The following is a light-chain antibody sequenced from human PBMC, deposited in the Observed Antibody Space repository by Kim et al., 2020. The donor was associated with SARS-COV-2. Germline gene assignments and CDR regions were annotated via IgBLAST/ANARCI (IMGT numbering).Light chain of an antibody. CDR1: QTVDSN. Sequence: SPGEKVTLSCRARQTVDSNLAWYQQKTGQAPRLLIYGASTRATDIPARFSGSGSGKEFTLIISSLQSEDFAVYYCQQYSHWPPYTFGQGTKLEI. V-gene: IGKV3-15*01. J-gene: IGKJ2*01. CDR2: GAS. CDR3: QQYSHWPPYT.